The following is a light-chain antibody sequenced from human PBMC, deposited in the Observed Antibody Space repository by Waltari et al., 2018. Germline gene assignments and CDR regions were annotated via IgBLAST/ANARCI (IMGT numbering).Light chain of an antibody. CDR2: RNSDGSH. CDR3: QSWGTDIGV. CDR1: RGHTTYA. V-gene: IGLV4-69*01. J-gene: IGLJ3*02. Sequence: QPVLTQSPSASASLGASVKLTCTLSRGHTTYAIAWHQQQPEQGPRFLMRRNSDGSHTKGVVIPDRFSCSSSGAESYLTIFSLQSADEAAYYCQSWGTDIGVFGGGTKLTVL.